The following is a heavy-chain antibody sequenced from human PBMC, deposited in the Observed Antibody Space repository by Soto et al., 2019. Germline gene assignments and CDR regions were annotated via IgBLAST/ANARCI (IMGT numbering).Heavy chain of an antibody. CDR3: AKVFLWLPAAHFYYYYYYMDV. Sequence: EVQLLESGGGLVQPGGSLRLSCAASGFTFSSYAMSWDRQAPGKGLEWVSAISGSGGSTYYADSVKGRFTISRDNSKNTQYLQMNRLRAEDTAVYYCAKVFLWLPAAHFYYYYYYMDVWGKGTTVTVSS. D-gene: IGHD2-2*01. CDR2: ISGSGGST. CDR1: GFTFSSYA. J-gene: IGHJ6*03. V-gene: IGHV3-23*01.